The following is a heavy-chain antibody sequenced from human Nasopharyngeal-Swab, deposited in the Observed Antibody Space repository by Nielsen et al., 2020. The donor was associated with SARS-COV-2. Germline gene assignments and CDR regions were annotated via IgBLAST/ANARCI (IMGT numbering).Heavy chain of an antibody. D-gene: IGHD4-23*01. CDR2: IIPILGIA. V-gene: IGHV1-69*04. Sequence: SVKVSCKASGGTFSSYAISWVRQAPGQGLEWMGRIIPILGIANYAQKFQGRVTITADKSTSTAYMELSSLRSEDTAVYYCARDGAAPHLLRWVVTTEAWGQGTLVTVSS. CDR3: ARDGAAPHLLRWVVTTEA. CDR1: GGTFSSYA. J-gene: IGHJ5*02.